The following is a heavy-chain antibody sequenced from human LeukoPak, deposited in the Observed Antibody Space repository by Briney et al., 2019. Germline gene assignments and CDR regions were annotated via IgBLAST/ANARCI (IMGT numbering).Heavy chain of an antibody. J-gene: IGHJ6*02. Sequence: PSETLSLTCAVYGGSFSGYCWSWIRQPPGKGLEWIGEINHSGSTNYNPSLKSRVTISVDTSKNQFSLKLSSVTAADTAVYYCARFFITMVRGVMPYGMDVWGQGTTVTVSS. CDR2: INHSGST. CDR3: ARFFITMVRGVMPYGMDV. V-gene: IGHV4-34*01. CDR1: GGSFSGYC. D-gene: IGHD3-10*01.